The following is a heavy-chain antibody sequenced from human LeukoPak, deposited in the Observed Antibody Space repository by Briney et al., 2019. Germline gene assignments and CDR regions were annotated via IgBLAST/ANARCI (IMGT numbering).Heavy chain of an antibody. V-gene: IGHV3-7*01. CDR1: GFTFSSYW. Sequence: GGSLRLSCATSGFTFSSYWMGWVRRAPGEGLEWVANIKQDGSQIFYVDSVKGRFTISRDTAKNSLSLQMNSLRAEDTAVYYCAREYCSGTSCYGYFDYWGQGTLVTVSS. J-gene: IGHJ4*02. CDR3: AREYCSGTSCYGYFDY. D-gene: IGHD2-2*01. CDR2: IKQDGSQI.